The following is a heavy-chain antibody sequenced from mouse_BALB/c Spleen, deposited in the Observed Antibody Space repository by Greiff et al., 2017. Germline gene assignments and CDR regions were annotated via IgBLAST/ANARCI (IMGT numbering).Heavy chain of an antibody. CDR2: INPSTGYT. CDR1: GYTFTSYW. J-gene: IGHJ2*01. D-gene: IGHD2-2*01. V-gene: IGHV1-7*01. Sequence: QVQLQQSGAELAKPGASVKMSCKASGYTFTSYWMHWVKQRPGQGLEWIGYINPSTGYTEYNQKFKDKATLTADKSSSTAYMQLSSLTSEDSAVYYCARSVYYGYDGGDYWGQGTTLTVSS. CDR3: ARSVYYGYDGGDY.